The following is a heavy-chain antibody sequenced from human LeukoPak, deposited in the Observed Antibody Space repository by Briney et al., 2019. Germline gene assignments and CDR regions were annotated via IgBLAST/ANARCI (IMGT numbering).Heavy chain of an antibody. CDR1: GFTFSDHY. V-gene: IGHV3-72*01. CDR3: ARVLVVAGSYYFDS. D-gene: IGHD3-22*01. J-gene: IGHJ4*02. CDR2: IRNKANSYTT. Sequence: GGSLRLSCAASGFTFSDHYMDWVRQAPGKGLEWVGRIRNKANSYTTEYAASVKGRFTISRDDSKNSLYLQMNSLKTEDTAVYYCARVLVVAGSYYFDSWGQGTLVTVST.